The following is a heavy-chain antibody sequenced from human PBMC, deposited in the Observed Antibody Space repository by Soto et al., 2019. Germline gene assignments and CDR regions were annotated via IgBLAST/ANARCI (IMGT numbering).Heavy chain of an antibody. V-gene: IGHV3-23*01. CDR2: ISGSGGST. D-gene: IGHD6-13*01. CDR3: AKDRAGSWHNWFDP. Sequence: GGSLRLSCAASGFTFSSYAMSWVRQAPGKGLEWVSAISGSGGSTYYADSVKGRFTISRDNSKNTLYLQMSSLRAEDTAVYYCAKDRAGSWHNWFDPWGQGTLVTVSS. CDR1: GFTFSSYA. J-gene: IGHJ5*02.